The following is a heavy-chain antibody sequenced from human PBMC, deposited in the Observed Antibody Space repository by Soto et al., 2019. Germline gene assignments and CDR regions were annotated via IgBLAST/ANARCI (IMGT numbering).Heavy chain of an antibody. Sequence: LRLSCATSGFTFSNYRMNWVREAPGKGLEWVASISGSGKDTFYRDSVKGRFTISRDNAESSLVLQMNSLTVDDTAVYHCARVHLVRTSSYYCGMDVWGPGTRSPSP. CDR3: ARVHLVRTSSYYCGMDV. CDR2: ISGSGKDT. CDR1: GFTFSNYR. J-gene: IGHJ6*02. D-gene: IGHD6-6*01. V-gene: IGHV3-21*06.